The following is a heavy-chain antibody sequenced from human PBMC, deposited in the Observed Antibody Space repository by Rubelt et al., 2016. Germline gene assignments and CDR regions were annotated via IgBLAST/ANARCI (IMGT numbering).Heavy chain of an antibody. V-gene: IGHV4-34*10. CDR3: ARHSGVARQIYYYYAMDV. D-gene: IGHD2-15*01. J-gene: IGHJ6*02. CDR2: INHSGST. Sequence: QVQLQESGPGLVKPSETLSLTCAVYGGSFSGYYWSWIRQPPGKGLEWIGEINHSGSTNYNPSLKSRVTISVDTSKNQFSLKFGSVTAADTAVYYCARHSGVARQIYYYYAMDVWGQGTTVTVSS. CDR1: GGSFSGYY.